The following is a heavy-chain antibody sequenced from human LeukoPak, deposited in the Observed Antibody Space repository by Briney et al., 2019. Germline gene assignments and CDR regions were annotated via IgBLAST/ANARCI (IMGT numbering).Heavy chain of an antibody. J-gene: IGHJ6*02. Sequence: GSLRLSCAASGFTFSSYAMSWVRQAPGKGLEWVSAISGSGGSTYYADSVKGRFTISRDNSKNTLYLQMNSLRAEDTAVYYCASGPYYDILTGYKDYYYGMDVWGQGTTVTVSS. D-gene: IGHD3-9*01. CDR1: GFTFSSYA. V-gene: IGHV3-23*01. CDR2: ISGSGGST. CDR3: ASGPYYDILTGYKDYYYGMDV.